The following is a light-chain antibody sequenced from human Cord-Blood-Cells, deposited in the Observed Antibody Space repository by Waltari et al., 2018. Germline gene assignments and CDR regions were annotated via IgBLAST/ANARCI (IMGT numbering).Light chain of an antibody. J-gene: IGLJ3*02. V-gene: IGLV9-49*01. CDR1: SGSSTYK. CDR2: VGTGGIVG. Sequence: QPVLTQPPSASASLGASVTLTCTLSSGSSTYKVDWYQQSPGKGPRFVMRVGTGGIVGSKGDGIPDRFSVLGSGLNRYLTIKNIQEEDESDYHCGADHGSGSNFVWVFGGGTKLTVL. CDR3: GADHGSGSNFVWV.